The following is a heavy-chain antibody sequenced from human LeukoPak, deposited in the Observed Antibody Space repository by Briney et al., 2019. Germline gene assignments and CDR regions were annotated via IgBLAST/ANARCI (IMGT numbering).Heavy chain of an antibody. Sequence: SQTLSLTCAISGDSVSNNSAVWNWIRQSPSRGLEWLGRTYYRSKWYNDYGASVKRRITVNPDTSKNQFSLQLNSVTPEDTAVYYCVRSQYWRFDDWGQGTLVTVSS. CDR2: TYYRSKWYN. D-gene: IGHD2-8*02. J-gene: IGHJ4*02. CDR1: GDSVSNNSAV. V-gene: IGHV6-1*01. CDR3: VRSQYWRFDD.